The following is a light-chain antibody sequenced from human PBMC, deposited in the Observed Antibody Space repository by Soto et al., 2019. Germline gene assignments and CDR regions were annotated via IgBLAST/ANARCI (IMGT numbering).Light chain of an antibody. Sequence: DIQLTQSPSSLSASVGDRVTITCRASQAISSYLAWYQQKPGKVPELLIYATSTLQSGAPSRFSGRGSGTDFTLTISSLQPEDVATYSCHKYNHAPTFGGGTKVEIK. CDR1: QAISSY. CDR2: ATS. CDR3: HKYNHAPT. V-gene: IGKV1-27*01. J-gene: IGKJ4*01.